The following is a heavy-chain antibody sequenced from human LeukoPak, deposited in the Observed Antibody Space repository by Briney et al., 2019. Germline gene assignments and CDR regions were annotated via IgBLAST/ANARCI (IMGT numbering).Heavy chain of an antibody. V-gene: IGHV3-7*01. Sequence: GGSLRLSCAASGFTFSSYWMSWVRQAPGKGLEWVANIKQDGSEKYYVDSVKGRFTISRDNSKNTLYLQMNSLRAEDTAVYYCARDSAVDTAMTTYYYYYGMDVWGQGTTVTVSS. CDR3: ARDSAVDTAMTTYYYYYGMDV. CDR1: GFTFSSYW. D-gene: IGHD5-18*01. CDR2: IKQDGSEK. J-gene: IGHJ6*02.